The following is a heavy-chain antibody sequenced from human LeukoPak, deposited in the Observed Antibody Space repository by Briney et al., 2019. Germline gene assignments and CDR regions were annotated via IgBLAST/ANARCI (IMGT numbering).Heavy chain of an antibody. CDR1: GFTFSSYG. D-gene: IGHD3-22*01. CDR3: AKDHYRGGTYYYDSSGYDY. CDR2: IRYDGSNK. Sequence: GSLRLSCAASGFTFSSYGMHWVRQAPGKGLEWVAFIRYDGSNKYYADSVKGRFTISRDNSKNTLYLQMNSLRAEDTAVYYCAKDHYRGGTYYYDSSGYDYWGQGTLVTVSS. V-gene: IGHV3-30*02. J-gene: IGHJ4*02.